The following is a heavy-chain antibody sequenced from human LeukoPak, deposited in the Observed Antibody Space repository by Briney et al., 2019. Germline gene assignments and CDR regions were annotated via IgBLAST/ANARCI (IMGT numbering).Heavy chain of an antibody. CDR2: ISGSGGST. V-gene: IGHV3-23*01. J-gene: IGHJ4*02. CDR3: AKERGGESGYYYYDY. CDR1: GFTFSSYA. Sequence: GGSLRLSCAASGFTFSSYAMSWVRQAPGKGLEWVSAISGSGGSTYYADSVKGRFTISRDNSKDTLYLQMNSLRAEDTAVYYCAKERGGESGYYYYDYWGQGTLVTVSS. D-gene: IGHD3-22*01.